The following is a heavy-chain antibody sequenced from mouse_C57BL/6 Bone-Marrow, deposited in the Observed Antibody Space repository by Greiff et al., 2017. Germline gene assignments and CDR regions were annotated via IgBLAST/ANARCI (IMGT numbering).Heavy chain of an antibody. J-gene: IGHJ2*01. CDR2: INPNNGGT. D-gene: IGHD1-1*01. Sequence: EVQLQQSGPELVKPGASVKISCKASGYTFTDYDMNWVKQSHGKSLEWIGAINPNNGGTSYNQKLKGKATLTVDTSASTAYMELRSLTSEDSAVYYCAIDYYGSSWYLDYWGKGTMLTVSS. CDR1: GYTFTDYD. CDR3: AIDYYGSSWYLDY. V-gene: IGHV1-26*01.